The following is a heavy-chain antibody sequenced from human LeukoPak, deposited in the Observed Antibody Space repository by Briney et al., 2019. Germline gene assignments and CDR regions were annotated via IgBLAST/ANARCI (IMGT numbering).Heavy chain of an antibody. V-gene: IGHV4-34*01. J-gene: IGHJ5*02. CDR1: GGSFSDYY. CDR3: ATMWSGAFDP. Sequence: SETLSLTCAVYGGSFSDYYWSWIRQPSGKGLEWIGEINHSGSTNYNPSLKSRVTISVDTSKNQFSLRLSSVTAADTAVYYCATMWSGAFDPWGQGTLVTVSS. D-gene: IGHD2-21*01. CDR2: INHSGST.